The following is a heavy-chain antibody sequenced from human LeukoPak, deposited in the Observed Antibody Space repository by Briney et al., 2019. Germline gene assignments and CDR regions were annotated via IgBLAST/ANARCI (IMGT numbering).Heavy chain of an antibody. CDR3: VKAAPGPHDAFDN. Sequence: PSETLSLTCTVSGDSIGSYYWSWIRQPPGKGLEWIANIHYSGTTNYNPSLKSRVTISIDTSKNQFSLRLSSVTATDTAVYYCVKAAPGPHDAFDNWGQGTMVTVSS. V-gene: IGHV4-59*08. CDR2: IHYSGTT. D-gene: IGHD6-13*01. CDR1: GDSIGSYY. J-gene: IGHJ3*02.